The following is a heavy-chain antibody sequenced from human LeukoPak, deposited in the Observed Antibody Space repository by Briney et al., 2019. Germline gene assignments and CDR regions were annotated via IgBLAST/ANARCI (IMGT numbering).Heavy chain of an antibody. CDR1: GYTFTSYD. D-gene: IGHD3-10*01. Sequence: ASVMVSCKASGYTFTSYDINWVRQATGQGLEWMGWMNPNSGNTGYAQKFQGRVTMTRNTSISTAYMELSSLRSEDTAVYYCARGGYYYGSGSPIYYYYYMDVWGKGTTVTVSS. V-gene: IGHV1-8*01. CDR2: MNPNSGNT. J-gene: IGHJ6*03. CDR3: ARGGYYYGSGSPIYYYYYMDV.